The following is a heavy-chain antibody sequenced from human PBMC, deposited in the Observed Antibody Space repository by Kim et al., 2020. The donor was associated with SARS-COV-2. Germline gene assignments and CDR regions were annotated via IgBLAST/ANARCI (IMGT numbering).Heavy chain of an antibody. CDR3: ARARVS. CDR2: ISSDGSNT. D-gene: IGHD2-8*01. Sequence: GGSLRLSCAASGFTFSTYAMHWVRQPPGKGLVWVAFISSDGSNTYYEDSVKGRFTISRDNSKNMVYLQMNSLRDEDTTVYYCARARVSWAQGTLVPVTP. V-gene: IGHV3-30-3*01. J-gene: IGHJ1*01. CDR1: GFTFSTYA.